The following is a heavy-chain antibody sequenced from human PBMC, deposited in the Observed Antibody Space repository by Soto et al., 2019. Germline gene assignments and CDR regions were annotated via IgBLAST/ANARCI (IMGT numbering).Heavy chain of an antibody. Sequence: ASVKVSCKASGYTSTSYGISWVRQAPGQGLEWMGWISAYNGNTNYAQKLQGRVTMTTDTSTSTAYMELRSLRSDDTAVYYCARDGDYYDSSGYYFDYWGQGTLVTVSS. D-gene: IGHD3-22*01. J-gene: IGHJ4*02. V-gene: IGHV1-18*01. CDR3: ARDGDYYDSSGYYFDY. CDR1: GYTSTSYG. CDR2: ISAYNGNT.